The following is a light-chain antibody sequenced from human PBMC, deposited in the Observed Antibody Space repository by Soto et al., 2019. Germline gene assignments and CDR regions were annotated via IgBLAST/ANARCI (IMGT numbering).Light chain of an antibody. J-gene: IGKJ1*01. V-gene: IGKV1-27*01. CDR3: QKYDSAPWT. CDR1: QGISNF. Sequence: DLQMTQSPSSLSASVGDSVTITCRASQGISNFLAWYQQKPGKVPKLLIYAAFTVQSGVPSRFSASGSGTDYTLTINSLQPEDVATYYCQKYDSAPWTFGQGTKVEI. CDR2: AAF.